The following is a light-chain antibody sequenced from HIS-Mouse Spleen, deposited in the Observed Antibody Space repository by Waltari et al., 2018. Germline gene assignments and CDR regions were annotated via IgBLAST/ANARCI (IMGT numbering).Light chain of an antibody. CDR3: LQYYSYPWT. J-gene: IGKJ1*01. Sequence: AIRMTQSPSSFSASTGDRVTITCRASQGISSYLAWYQQKPGKAPKLLIYAASTLQSGVPSRFSGSGSGTDFTLTISILQSEDFATCYCLQYYSYPWTFGQVTKVEIK. CDR1: QGISSY. CDR2: AAS. V-gene: IGKV1-8*01.